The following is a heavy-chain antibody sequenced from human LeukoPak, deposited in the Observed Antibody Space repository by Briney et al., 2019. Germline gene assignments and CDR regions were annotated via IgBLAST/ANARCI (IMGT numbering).Heavy chain of an antibody. D-gene: IGHD3-9*01. CDR2: INPNSGGT. CDR3: ARGTLRYFDWFPYRWFDP. Sequence: ASVKVSCKASGYTFTGYYMHWVRQAPGQGLEWMGWINPNSGGTNYAQKFQGRVTMTRDTSISTAYMELSRLRSDDTAVYYCARGTLRYFDWFPYRWFDPWGQGTLVTVSP. V-gene: IGHV1-2*02. CDR1: GYTFTGYY. J-gene: IGHJ5*02.